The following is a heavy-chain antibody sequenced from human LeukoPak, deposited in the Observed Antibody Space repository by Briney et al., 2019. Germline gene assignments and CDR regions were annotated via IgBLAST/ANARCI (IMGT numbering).Heavy chain of an antibody. V-gene: IGHV3-48*01. CDR2: ISSSSTSI. Sequence: GGSLRLSCAASGFTFSDYRMMWVRQAPRKGLEWVSSISSSSTSIYYADSVKGRFTTSRDNAENSLFLQINSLRVEDTAVYYCARDTTLYYYDSSGPDYWGQGTLVTVSS. D-gene: IGHD3-22*01. CDR3: ARDTTLYYYDSSGPDY. J-gene: IGHJ4*02. CDR1: GFTFSDYR.